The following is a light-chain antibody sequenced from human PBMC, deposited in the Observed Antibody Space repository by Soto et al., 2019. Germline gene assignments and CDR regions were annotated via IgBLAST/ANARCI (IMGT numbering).Light chain of an antibody. J-gene: IGLJ3*02. Sequence: QSVLTQPASVSGSPGQSITISCTGTSSDVGSYDVVSWYQQHPGKAPQLIIYEVAQRPSGVSDRFSGSKSGSTASLTISGLQAEDEAHYFCCSYAGSTTFAVFGGGTKLTVL. CDR1: SSDVGSYDV. V-gene: IGLV2-23*02. CDR3: CSYAGSTTFAV. CDR2: EVA.